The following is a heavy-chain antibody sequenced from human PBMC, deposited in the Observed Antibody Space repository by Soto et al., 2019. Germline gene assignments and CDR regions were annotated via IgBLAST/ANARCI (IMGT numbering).Heavy chain of an antibody. J-gene: IGHJ5*02. D-gene: IGHD3-10*01. CDR1: AISFSTSG. CDR2: VTVTGGAT. V-gene: IGHV3-23*01. CDR3: AGQRSPEGGFDP. Sequence: PGGTLSLSCAVSAISFSTSGVTWVRQAPGKGLEWVSTVTVTGGATSYANPAKRRFTTSRDRSNYTLSLLLNSLRVEDTARDYCAGQRSPEGGFDPWGQGTLVTVSS.